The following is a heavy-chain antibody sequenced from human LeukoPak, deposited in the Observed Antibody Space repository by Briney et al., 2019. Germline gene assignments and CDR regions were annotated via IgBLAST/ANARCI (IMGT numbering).Heavy chain of an antibody. CDR3: ARFLGSGIRYFDY. J-gene: IGHJ4*02. CDR2: IHYSGST. CDR1: GGSISSSSCY. Sequence: PSETLSLTCTVSGGSISSSSCYWGWIRQPPGKGLEWIGYIHYSGSTDYNPSLKSRVTISVDTSKNQFSLKLSSVTAADTAVYYCARFLGSGIRYFDYWGQGTLVTVSS. D-gene: IGHD3-16*01. V-gene: IGHV4-61*05.